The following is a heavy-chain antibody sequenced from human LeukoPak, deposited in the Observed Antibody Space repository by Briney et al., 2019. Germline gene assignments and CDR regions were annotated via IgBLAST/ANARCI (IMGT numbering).Heavy chain of an antibody. CDR2: ILYSGTT. CDR3: ARHNKVEPTFDY. D-gene: IGHD5-24*01. CDR1: GGSISSYY. V-gene: IGHV4-59*08. J-gene: IGHJ4*02. Sequence: SETLSLTCTVPGGSISSYYWSWIRQPPGKGLEWMGYILYSGTTNYTPSLQSRVTISVDTSKSQFSLKLSSVTAADTAVYYCARHNKVEPTFDYWGQGTLVTVSS.